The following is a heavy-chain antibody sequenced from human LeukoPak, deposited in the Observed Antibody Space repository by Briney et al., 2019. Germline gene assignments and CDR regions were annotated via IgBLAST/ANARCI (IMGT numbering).Heavy chain of an antibody. CDR3: ARSRGYRQRGTLDY. V-gene: IGHV3-53*01. CDR2: IYSGGST. J-gene: IGHJ4*02. CDR1: GFTVSNNY. Sequence: GGSLRLSCAASGFTVSNNYMSWVRQGPGRGLEWVSVIYSGGSTYYADSVRGRFTISRDTSKNALYLQVNSLRAEDTAVYYCARSRGYRQRGTLDYWGQGALVTVSS. D-gene: IGHD5-12*01.